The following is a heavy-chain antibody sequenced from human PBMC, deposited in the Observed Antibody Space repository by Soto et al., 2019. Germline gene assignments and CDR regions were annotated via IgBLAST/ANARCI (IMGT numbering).Heavy chain of an antibody. CDR3: ARGDSTDCSNGVCSFFYNHDMDV. D-gene: IGHD2-8*01. V-gene: IGHV1-2*04. CDR1: GYSFTDYH. CDR2: INPKSGGT. Sequence: ASVKVSCKASGYSFTDYHIHWVRQAPGQGLEWLGRINPKSGGTSTAQKFQGWVTMATDTSISTASMELTRLTSDDTAIYYCARGDSTDCSNGVCSFFYNHDMDVWGQGTTVTVAS. J-gene: IGHJ6*02.